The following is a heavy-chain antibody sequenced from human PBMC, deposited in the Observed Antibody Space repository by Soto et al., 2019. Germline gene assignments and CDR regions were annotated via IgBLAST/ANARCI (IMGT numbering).Heavy chain of an antibody. CDR2: ISPYNGNT. J-gene: IGHJ6*02. Sequence: ASVKVSCKASGYTFTSYGISWARQAPGQGLEWMGWISPYNGNTNYAQKLQGRVTMTTDTSTSTAYMELRSLRSDDTAVYYCAAPHYYYGMDVWGQGTTVTVSS. CDR3: AAPHYYYGMDV. CDR1: GYTFTSYG. V-gene: IGHV1-18*01.